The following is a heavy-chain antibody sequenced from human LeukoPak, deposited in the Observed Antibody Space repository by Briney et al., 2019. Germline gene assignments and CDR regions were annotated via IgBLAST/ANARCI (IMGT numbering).Heavy chain of an antibody. CDR2: IKQDGSER. J-gene: IGHJ4*02. D-gene: IGHD1-14*01. V-gene: IGHV3-7*05. CDR1: GFTLSDYY. Sequence: GGSLRLSCMASGFTLSDYYMIWVRQTPGKGLEWVANIKQDGSERNYVGSVKGRFTISRDNAKNSLYLQMNSLSAEDTAVYYCARGGRQGTGAYWGQRPLVTVSS. CDR3: ARGGRQGTGAY.